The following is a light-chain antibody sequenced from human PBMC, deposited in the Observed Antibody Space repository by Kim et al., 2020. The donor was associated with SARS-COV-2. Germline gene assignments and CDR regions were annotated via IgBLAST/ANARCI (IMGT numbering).Light chain of an antibody. Sequence: ASVGDRVTITCRASQSISSWLAWYQQKPGKAPQLLIYDASSVESGVPSRFSGSGSGTEFTLTISSLQPDDFATYFCQQYNSYSGTFGQGTKVDIK. J-gene: IGKJ1*01. CDR1: QSISSW. CDR2: DAS. V-gene: IGKV1-5*01. CDR3: QQYNSYSGT.